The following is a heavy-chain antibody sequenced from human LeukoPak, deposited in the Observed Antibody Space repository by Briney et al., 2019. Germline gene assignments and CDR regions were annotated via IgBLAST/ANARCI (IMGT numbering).Heavy chain of an antibody. V-gene: IGHV4-34*01. J-gene: IGHJ6*03. Sequence: SETLSLTCAVYGGSFSGYYWSWIRQPPGKGLEWIGEINHSGNTNSNPSLKSRVTMSVDTSKNQFSLKLSSLTAADTAMYYFARREPHGDYGGKIRYYYYMDVWGKGTTITISS. CDR3: ARREPHGDYGGKIRYYYYMDV. D-gene: IGHD4-23*01. CDR1: GGSFSGYY. CDR2: INHSGNT.